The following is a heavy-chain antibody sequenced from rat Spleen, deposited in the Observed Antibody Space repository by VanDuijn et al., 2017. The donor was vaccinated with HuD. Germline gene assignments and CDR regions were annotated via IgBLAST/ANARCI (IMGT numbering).Heavy chain of an antibody. D-gene: IGHD1-10*01. CDR1: GFTFSDYY. J-gene: IGHJ2*01. Sequence: EVQLVESGGGLVQPGRSLKLSCAASGFTFSDYYMAWVRQAPTKGLEWVATISYDGSSTYYRDSVKGRFTISRDNAKSTLYLQMNSLRSEDTATYYCVREGITNSFAHWGQGVMVTVSS. CDR2: ISYDGSST. CDR3: VREGITNSFAH. V-gene: IGHV5-29*01.